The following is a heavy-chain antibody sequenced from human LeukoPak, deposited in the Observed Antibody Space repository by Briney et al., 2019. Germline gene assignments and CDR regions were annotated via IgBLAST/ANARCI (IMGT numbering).Heavy chain of an antibody. J-gene: IGHJ2*01. CDR1: GGSISSYY. CDR3: ARATLGLDWYFDL. Sequence: PSETLSLTCIVSGGSISSYYWSWIRQPPGKGLEWIGYIYYSGSTNYNPSLKSRVTISVDTSKNQFSLKLSSVTAADTAVYYCARATLGLDWYFDLWGRGTLVTVSS. D-gene: IGHD6-6*01. V-gene: IGHV4-59*01. CDR2: IYYSGST.